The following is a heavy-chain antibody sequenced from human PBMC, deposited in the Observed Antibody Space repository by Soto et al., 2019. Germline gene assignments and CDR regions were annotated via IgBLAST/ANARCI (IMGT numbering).Heavy chain of an antibody. D-gene: IGHD3-3*01. J-gene: IGHJ3*02. Sequence: SVKVSCKASGGTFSSYAISWVRQAPGQGLEWMGGIIPIFGTANYAQKFQGRVTITADESTSTAYMELSSLRSEDTAVYYCARSVIRIFAVVPRDDAFAIWGQGTMVTFSS. CDR3: ARSVIRIFAVVPRDDAFAI. CDR2: IIPIFGTA. V-gene: IGHV1-69*13. CDR1: GGTFSSYA.